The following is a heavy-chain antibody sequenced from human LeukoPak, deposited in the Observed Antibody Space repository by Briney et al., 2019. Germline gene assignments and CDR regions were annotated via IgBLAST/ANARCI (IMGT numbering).Heavy chain of an antibody. CDR1: GFTFSSYG. CDR3: KSRGYYMDV. V-gene: IGHV3-73*01. J-gene: IGHJ6*03. Sequence: GGSLRLSCAVSGFTFSSYGMHWVRQASGKGLEWVGRIRSKANSYATAYAASVKGRFTISRDDSKNTAYLQMNSLKTEDTAVYYCKSRGYYMDVWGKGTTVTVSS. CDR2: IRSKANSYAT. D-gene: IGHD3-10*01.